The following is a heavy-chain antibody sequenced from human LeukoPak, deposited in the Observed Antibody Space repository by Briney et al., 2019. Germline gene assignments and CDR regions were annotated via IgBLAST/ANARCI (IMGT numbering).Heavy chain of an antibody. D-gene: IGHD3-16*01. CDR2: INRRVGT. CDR3: AAFRPRGRYYDYVWGSYRHSGPFDY. J-gene: IGHJ4*02. Sequence: SGTLSVSCAVFGGSFSGYYWSWVRQPPGEGLEWIGEINRRVGTNYNPSLKSRVAISVDTSNNHFSLKLRSLPAAHTAVYYSAAFRPRGRYYDYVWGSYRHSGPFDYWGQGTLVTVSS. CDR1: GGSFSGYY. V-gene: IGHV4-34*01.